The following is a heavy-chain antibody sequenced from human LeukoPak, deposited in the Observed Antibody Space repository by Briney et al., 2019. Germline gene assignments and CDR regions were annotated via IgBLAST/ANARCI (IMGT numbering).Heavy chain of an antibody. CDR2: IYTGGST. CDR1: GFTVSTNY. Sequence: GGSLRLSRAASGFTVSTNYMSWVRQAPGKGLEWVSVIYTGGSTYYADSVKGRFTISRDNSKNTLYLQMNSLRAEDTAVYYCASAKNYYYYMDVWGKGTTVTVSS. J-gene: IGHJ6*03. CDR3: ASAKNYYYYMDV. V-gene: IGHV3-53*01.